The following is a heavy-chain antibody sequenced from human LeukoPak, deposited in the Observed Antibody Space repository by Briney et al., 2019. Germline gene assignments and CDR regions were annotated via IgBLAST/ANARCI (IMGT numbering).Heavy chain of an antibody. CDR1: GFTFTNYA. CDR2: ISGGGGST. J-gene: IGHJ5*02. D-gene: IGHD2-15*01. Sequence: GGSLRLSCAASGFTFTNYAMSWVRQAPGKGLEWVSGISGGGGSTYYADSVKGRFTISKDNSKNTLYLQMNSLRAEDTAVYYCTRHARLTHTFDPWDQGTLVTVSS. V-gene: IGHV3-23*01. CDR3: TRHARLTHTFDP.